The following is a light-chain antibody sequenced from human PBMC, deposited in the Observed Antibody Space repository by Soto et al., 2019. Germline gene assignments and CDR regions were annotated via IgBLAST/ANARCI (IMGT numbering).Light chain of an antibody. Sequence: QSALTQPASVSGSPGQPITISCTGTSSDVGSFDSVAWYQHNPGKAPKLMIYDVSNRLSGVSSRFSGSKSGNTASLSISGLQTEDEANYYCSSFTTSSTLVFGTGTKLTVL. CDR2: DVS. CDR3: SSFTTSSTLV. J-gene: IGLJ1*01. CDR1: SSDVGSFDS. V-gene: IGLV2-14*01.